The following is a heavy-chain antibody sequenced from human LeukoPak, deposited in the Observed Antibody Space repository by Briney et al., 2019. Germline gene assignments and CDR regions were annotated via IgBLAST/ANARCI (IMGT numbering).Heavy chain of an antibody. CDR3: ARQIYYDRSGYFYFN. CDR2: MSYSGST. D-gene: IGHD3-22*01. V-gene: IGHV4-39*01. CDR1: GGSISSSGYY. Sequence: ETLSLTCTVSGGSISSSGYYWGWIRQPPGKGLECIGIMSYSGSTYYNPSLKSRVTMSVDTSKNHFSLKLSSVTAADTAVYYCARQIYYDRSGYFYFNWGQGTLVTVSS. J-gene: IGHJ4*02.